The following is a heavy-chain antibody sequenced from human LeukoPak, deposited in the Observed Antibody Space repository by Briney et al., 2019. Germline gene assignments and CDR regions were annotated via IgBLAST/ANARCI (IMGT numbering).Heavy chain of an antibody. CDR2: INHSGST. V-gene: IGHV4-34*01. D-gene: IGHD3-16*01. Sequence: SETLSLTCAVYGGSFSGYYWSWIRQPPGKGLEWIGEINHSGSTNYNPSLQSRVTISVDTSKNQFSLKLSSVTAADTAVYYCARVWGGGYYFDYWGQGTLVTVSS. CDR1: GGSFSGYY. J-gene: IGHJ4*02. CDR3: ARVWGGGYYFDY.